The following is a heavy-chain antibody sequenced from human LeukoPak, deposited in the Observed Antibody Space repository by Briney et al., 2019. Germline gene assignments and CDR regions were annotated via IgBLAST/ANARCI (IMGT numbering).Heavy chain of an antibody. CDR2: ISYDGSNK. D-gene: IGHD3-9*01. CDR1: GFTFSSYA. J-gene: IGHJ6*02. CDR3: AREAGGRYSPSYYGMDV. Sequence: GRSLRLSCAASGFTFSSYAMHWVRQAPGKGLEWVAVISYDGSNKYYADSVKGRFTISRDNSKNTLYLQMSSLRAEDTAVYYCAREAGGRYSPSYYGMDVWGQGTTVTVSS. V-gene: IGHV3-30-3*01.